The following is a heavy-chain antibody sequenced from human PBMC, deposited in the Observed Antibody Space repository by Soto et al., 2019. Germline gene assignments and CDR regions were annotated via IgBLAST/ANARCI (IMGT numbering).Heavy chain of an antibody. D-gene: IGHD3-3*01. CDR1: GGSFSGYC. V-gene: IGHV4-34*01. CDR3: ARGRYYDFWSGYEYNWFDP. Sequence: PSETLSLTCAVYGGSFSGYCWSWIRQPPGKGLEWIGEINHSGSTNYNPSLKSRVTISVDTSKNQFSLKLSSVTAADTAVYYCARGRYYDFWSGYEYNWFDPWGQGTLVTVSS. CDR2: INHSGST. J-gene: IGHJ5*02.